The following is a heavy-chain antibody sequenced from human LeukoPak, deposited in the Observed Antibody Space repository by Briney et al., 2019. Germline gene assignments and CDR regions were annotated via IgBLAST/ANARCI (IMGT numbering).Heavy chain of an antibody. J-gene: IGHJ5*02. V-gene: IGHV4-34*01. D-gene: IGHD2-2*01. CDR2: INARGDT. CDR3: ARDQVPAARGYNWFDP. CDR1: GWSFNGYY. Sequence: PSETLSLTCAVYGWSFNGYYWNWVRQPPGKGLVWIGEINARGDTNYNPSLKSRVTISVDSSKNQFSLTLTSMIAADTAIYYGARDQVPAARGYNWFDPWGQGTLVTVSS.